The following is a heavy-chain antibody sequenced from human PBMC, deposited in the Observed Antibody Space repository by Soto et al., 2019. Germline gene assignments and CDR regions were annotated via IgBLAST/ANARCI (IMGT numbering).Heavy chain of an antibody. CDR3: ARVRGGYCSSTSCHIGGYYYYGMDV. J-gene: IGHJ6*02. Sequence: PSETLSLTCAVYGGSFSGYYWSWIRQPPGKGLEWIGEINHSGSTNYNPSLKSRVTISVDTSKNQFSLKLSSVTAADTAVYYCARVRGGYCSSTSCHIGGYYYYGMDVWGQGTTVTVSS. CDR1: GGSFSGYY. D-gene: IGHD2-2*01. CDR2: INHSGST. V-gene: IGHV4-34*01.